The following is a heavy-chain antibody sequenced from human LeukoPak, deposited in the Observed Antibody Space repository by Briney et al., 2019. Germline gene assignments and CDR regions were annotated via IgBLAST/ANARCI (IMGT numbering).Heavy chain of an antibody. CDR1: GFTFSSYW. D-gene: IGHD3-10*01. CDR3: ARVRYDYYGMDV. J-gene: IGHJ6*01. Sequence: GGSLRLSCAASGFTFSSYWMHWVRQGPGKGLVLFLRINGDGGSTSYADSVEGRFTISRDNAKNTVYLQMNSLRAEDTAVYYCARVRYDYYGMDVWGQGATVTDSS. CDR2: INGDGGST. V-gene: IGHV3-74*01.